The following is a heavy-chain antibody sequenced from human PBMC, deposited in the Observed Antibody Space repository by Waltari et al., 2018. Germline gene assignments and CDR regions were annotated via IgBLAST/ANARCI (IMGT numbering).Heavy chain of an antibody. CDR1: GGSISSYY. CDR3: ARDKNDFWSGYSYNWFDP. D-gene: IGHD3-3*01. CDR2: IYTSGST. Sequence: QMQLQESGPGLVKPSETLSLTCTVSGGSISSYYWSWIRQPAGKGLEWIGRIYTSGSTNYNPSLKSRVTMSVDTSKNQFSLKLSSVTAADTAVYYCARDKNDFWSGYSYNWFDPWGQGTLVTVSS. J-gene: IGHJ5*02. V-gene: IGHV4-4*07.